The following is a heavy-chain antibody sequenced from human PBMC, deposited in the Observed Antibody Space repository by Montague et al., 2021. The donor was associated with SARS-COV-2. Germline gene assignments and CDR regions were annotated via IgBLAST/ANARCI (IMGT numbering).Heavy chain of an antibody. V-gene: IGHV4-34*01. Sequence: SETLSLTCAVYGGSFSGYYWSWIRQPPGKGLEWIGKINHSGSTNXXPYLKSRVTISVDTSKNQFSLKLSSVTAADTAVYYCARGPRITMIVVVITDIWFDPWGQGTLVTVSS. CDR2: INHSGST. CDR1: GGSFSGYY. CDR3: ARGPRITMIVVVITDIWFDP. J-gene: IGHJ5*02. D-gene: IGHD3-22*01.